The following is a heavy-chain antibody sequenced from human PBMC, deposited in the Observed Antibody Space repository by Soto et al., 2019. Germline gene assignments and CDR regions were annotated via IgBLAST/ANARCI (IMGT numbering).Heavy chain of an antibody. CDR2: IYYSGST. V-gene: IGHV4-31*02. J-gene: IGHJ5*02. CDR1: GGSISSGGYY. D-gene: IGHD3-10*01. CDR3: ARSRRLWFGEVGFDP. Sequence: LCGGSISSGGYYWSWIRQHPGKGLEWIGYIYYSGSTYYNPSLKSRVTISVDTSKNQFSLKLSSVTAADTAVYYWARSRRLWFGEVGFDPWGQGTLVTVSS.